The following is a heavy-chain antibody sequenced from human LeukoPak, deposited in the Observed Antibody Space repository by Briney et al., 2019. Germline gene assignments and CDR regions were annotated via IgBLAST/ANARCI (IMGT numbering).Heavy chain of an antibody. CDR3: ARIHRRADSSGYYYEDWYFDL. CDR1: GGSISSNY. Sequence: PSENLSLTCIVSGGSISSNYWSWIRQPAGKGLEWIGRIYSSGTTTYIPSLKSRVTMSGDTSKNQLSLRLTSVTAADTAVYYCARIHRRADSSGYYYEDWYFDLWGRGTLVTVSS. CDR2: IYSSGTT. J-gene: IGHJ2*01. V-gene: IGHV4-4*07. D-gene: IGHD3-22*01.